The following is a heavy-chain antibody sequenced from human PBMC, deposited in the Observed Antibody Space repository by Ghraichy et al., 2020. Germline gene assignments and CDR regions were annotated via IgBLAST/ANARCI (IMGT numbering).Heavy chain of an antibody. D-gene: IGHD3-3*01. CDR3: ARSNFWSGYYLLDYGMDV. Sequence: GGSLRLSCAASGFTFSSYGMHWVRQAPGKGLEWVAVIWYDGSNKYYADSVKGRFTISRDNSKNTLYLQMNSLRAEDTAVYYCARSNFWSGYYLLDYGMDVWGQGTTVTVSS. CDR1: GFTFSSYG. J-gene: IGHJ6*02. V-gene: IGHV3-33*01. CDR2: IWYDGSNK.